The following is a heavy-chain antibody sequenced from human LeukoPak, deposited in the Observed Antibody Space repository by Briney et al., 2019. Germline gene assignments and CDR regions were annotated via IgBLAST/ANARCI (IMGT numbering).Heavy chain of an antibody. J-gene: IGHJ6*02. CDR2: IKQDGSEK. Sequence: GGSLRLSCAASGFTFSSYWMSWVRQAPGKGLEWVANIKQDGSEKYYVDSVKGRFTISRDNAKNSLYLQMNSLRAEDTAVYYCARDQVNGYGSERDYYGMDVWGQGTTVTVS. CDR1: GFTFSSYW. CDR3: ARDQVNGYGSERDYYGMDV. D-gene: IGHD3-10*01. V-gene: IGHV3-7*01.